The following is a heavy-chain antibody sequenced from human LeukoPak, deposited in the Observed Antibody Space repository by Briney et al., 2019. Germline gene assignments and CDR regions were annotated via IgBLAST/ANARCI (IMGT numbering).Heavy chain of an antibody. CDR2: IYPGDSNT. CDR1: GYSFTSYW. Sequence: GESLKISCKGSGYSFTSYWIGWVRQMPGKGLEWMGIIYPGDSNTTYSPSFQGQVAISADKSISTAYLQWSSLKASDTAMYYCARRVVNNRNWYFNLWGRGTLVTVSS. D-gene: IGHD4-23*01. V-gene: IGHV5-51*01. J-gene: IGHJ2*01. CDR3: ARRVVNNRNWYFNL.